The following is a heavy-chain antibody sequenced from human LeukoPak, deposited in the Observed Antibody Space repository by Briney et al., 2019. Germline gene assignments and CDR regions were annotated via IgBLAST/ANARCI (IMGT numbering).Heavy chain of an antibody. CDR3: AKGLDSSSWSYYFDY. CDR2: ISWNSGSI. CDR1: GFTFDDYA. Sequence: GGSLRLSCAASGFTFDDYAMHWVRHAPGKGLEWVSGISWNSGSIGYADSVKGRFTISRDNAKNSLYLQMNSLRAEDMALYYCAKGLDSSSWSYYFDYWGQGTLVTVSS. V-gene: IGHV3-9*03. J-gene: IGHJ4*02. D-gene: IGHD6-13*01.